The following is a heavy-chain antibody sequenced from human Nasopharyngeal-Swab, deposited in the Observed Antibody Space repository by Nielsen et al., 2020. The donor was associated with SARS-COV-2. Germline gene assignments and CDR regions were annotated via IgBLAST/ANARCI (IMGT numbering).Heavy chain of an antibody. CDR2: IKQDGSEK. J-gene: IGHJ5*02. V-gene: IGHV3-7*01. D-gene: IGHD2-15*01. CDR3: AREAATRPTNWFGP. Sequence: VRQMPGKGLEWVANIKQDGSEKYYVDSVKGRFTISRDNAKNSLYLQMNSLRAEDTAVYYCAREAATRPTNWFGPWGRGTLVTVSS.